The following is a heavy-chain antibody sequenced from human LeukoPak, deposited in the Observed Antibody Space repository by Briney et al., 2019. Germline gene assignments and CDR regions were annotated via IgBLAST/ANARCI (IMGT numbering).Heavy chain of an antibody. V-gene: IGHV3-7*01. Sequence: GGSLRLSCVASGFTFSNYWMSWVRQAPGKALEWVANIKRDGSEQYYVDSVKGRFTISRDNGKNSLYLQMNSLRAEDTAVYYCARDLLNRLQPEGDYWGQGTLVTVSS. CDR3: ARDLLNRLQPEGDY. CDR2: IKRDGSEQ. CDR1: GFTFSNYW. J-gene: IGHJ4*02. D-gene: IGHD5-24*01.